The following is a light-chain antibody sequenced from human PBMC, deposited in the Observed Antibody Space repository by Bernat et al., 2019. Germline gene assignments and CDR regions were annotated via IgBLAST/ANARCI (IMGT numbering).Light chain of an antibody. J-gene: IGKJ1*01. Sequence: DIQMTQSPSTLSASVGDRVTITCRASRSISSWLAWYQQKQGKAPKLLTYKGSGLESGVPSRFSGSGSGTEFTLTISSLQPDDFATYYCQQYNSYTWTFGQGTKVEIK. CDR1: RSISSW. V-gene: IGKV1-5*03. CDR3: QQYNSYTWT. CDR2: KGS.